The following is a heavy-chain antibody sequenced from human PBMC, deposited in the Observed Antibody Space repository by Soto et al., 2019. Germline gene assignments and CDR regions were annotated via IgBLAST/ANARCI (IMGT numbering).Heavy chain of an antibody. D-gene: IGHD3-9*01. V-gene: IGHV3-23*01. CDR2: ISVSGGST. J-gene: IGHJ6*02. Sequence: GGSLRLSCAASGFRFSSYAMSWVRQAPGKGLEWVSAISVSGGSTFSADSVKGRFTISRDNSKNTLYLKMNSLRAEDTAVYYCAKAEVDYDILTCSGYYYGMDVWGQGTTVTVSS. CDR3: AKAEVDYDILTCSGYYYGMDV. CDR1: GFRFSSYA.